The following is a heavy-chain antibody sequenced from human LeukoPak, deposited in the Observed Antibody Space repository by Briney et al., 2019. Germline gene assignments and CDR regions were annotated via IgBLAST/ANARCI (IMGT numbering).Heavy chain of an antibody. Sequence: PSETLSLTCTVSGGSISSSSYYWGWIRQPPGKGLEWIGSIYYSGSTYYNPSLKSRVTISVDTSKNQFSLKLSSVTAADTAVYYCARVWDYVWGSYPKRGSVDYWGQGTLVTVSS. CDR1: GGSISSSSYY. V-gene: IGHV4-39*07. D-gene: IGHD3-16*02. J-gene: IGHJ4*02. CDR3: ARVWDYVWGSYPKRGSVDY. CDR2: IYYSGST.